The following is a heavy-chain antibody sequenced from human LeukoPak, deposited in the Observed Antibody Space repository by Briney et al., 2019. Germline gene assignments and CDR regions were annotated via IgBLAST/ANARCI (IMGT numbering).Heavy chain of an antibody. CDR1: GFTFSSYS. V-gene: IGHV3-48*02. J-gene: IGHJ6*02. CDR3: ARDARYYYGMDV. CDR2: ISSSSSTI. Sequence: GGSLRLSCAASGFTFSSYSMNWGRQAPGKGLEWVSDISSSSSTIYYADSVKGRFTISRDNAKNSLYLQMNSLRDEDTAVYYCARDARYYYGMDVWGQGTTVTVSS.